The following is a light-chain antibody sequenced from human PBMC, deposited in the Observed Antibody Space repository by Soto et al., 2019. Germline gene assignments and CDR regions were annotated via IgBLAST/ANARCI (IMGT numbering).Light chain of an antibody. V-gene: IGKV3-20*01. CDR3: QQYGSAPPMYT. Sequence: EIVLTQSPGTLSLSPGERATLSCRASQSVSSRYLAWYQQKPGQAPRLLIYDASSRATDIPDRFSGSGSGTDFTRAISRLEPEEFAMYYCQQYGSAPPMYTFGQGTKLELK. J-gene: IGKJ2*01. CDR1: QSVSSRY. CDR2: DAS.